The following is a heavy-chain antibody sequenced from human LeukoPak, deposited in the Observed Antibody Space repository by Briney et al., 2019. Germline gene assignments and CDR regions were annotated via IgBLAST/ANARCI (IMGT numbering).Heavy chain of an antibody. V-gene: IGHV3-74*01. CDR3: AREDDFWSGYLDY. CDR1: GFTFSSYA. CDR2: INSDGSST. Sequence: GGSLRLSCAASGFTFSSYAMHWVRQAPGKGLVWVSRINSDGSSTSYADSVKGRFTISRDNAKNTLYLQMNSLRAEDTAVYYCAREDDFWSGYLDYWGQGTLVTVSS. J-gene: IGHJ4*02. D-gene: IGHD3-3*01.